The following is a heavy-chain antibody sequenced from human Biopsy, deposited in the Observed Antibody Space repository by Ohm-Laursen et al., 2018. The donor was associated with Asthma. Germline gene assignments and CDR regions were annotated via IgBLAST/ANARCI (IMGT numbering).Heavy chain of an antibody. Sequence: SLRLSCAASGFTFSSYAKSWVRQAPGKGLEWVSAISGSGGSTYYADSVKGRFTISRDNSKNTLYLQMNSLRAEDTAVYYCAKDRDYDILTGPPGFDYWGQGTLVTVSS. CDR3: AKDRDYDILTGPPGFDY. CDR2: ISGSGGST. D-gene: IGHD3-9*01. CDR1: GFTFSSYA. J-gene: IGHJ4*02. V-gene: IGHV3-23*01.